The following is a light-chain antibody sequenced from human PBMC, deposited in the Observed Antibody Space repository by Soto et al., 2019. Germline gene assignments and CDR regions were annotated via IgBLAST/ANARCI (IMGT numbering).Light chain of an antibody. J-gene: IGKJ1*01. CDR3: QQSSNWPPTWT. CDR1: QSVSSSY. Sequence: EVVLTQSPGTLSLSPGERATLFCRASQSVSSSYLAWYQQKPGQAPRLLIYGASSRATGIPDRFSGSGSGTDFTLTISRLETEAFAVYYCQQSSNWPPTWTVGKGTKGDIK. V-gene: IGKV3D-20*02. CDR2: GAS.